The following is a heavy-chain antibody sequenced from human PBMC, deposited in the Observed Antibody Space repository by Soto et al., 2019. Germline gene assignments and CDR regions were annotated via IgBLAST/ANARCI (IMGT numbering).Heavy chain of an antibody. J-gene: IGHJ6*02. Sequence: GGSLRLSCAASGFTFSSYWMSWVRQAPGKGLEWVANVKQDGSDIYYVDSVKGRFTISRDNAKNSLYLQMNSLRAEDTAVYYCAREPVPYYYYGMDVWGQGTTVTVSS. CDR3: AREPVPYYYYGMDV. D-gene: IGHD2-2*01. V-gene: IGHV3-7*01. CDR1: GFTFSSYW. CDR2: VKQDGSDI.